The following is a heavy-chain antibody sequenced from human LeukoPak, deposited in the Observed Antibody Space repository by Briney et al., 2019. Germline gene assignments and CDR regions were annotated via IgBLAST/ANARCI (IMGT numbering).Heavy chain of an antibody. V-gene: IGHV3-7*01. Sequence: PGGSLRLSCAASEFTFSSYNMNWVRQAPGKGLEWVANIKQDGSEKYYVDSVKGRFTISRDNAKNSLYMQMNSLRAEDTAVYYCARVSTGSGNDYLDYWGQGTLVTVSS. CDR1: EFTFSSYN. CDR3: ARVSTGSGNDYLDY. J-gene: IGHJ4*02. D-gene: IGHD2-15*01. CDR2: IKQDGSEK.